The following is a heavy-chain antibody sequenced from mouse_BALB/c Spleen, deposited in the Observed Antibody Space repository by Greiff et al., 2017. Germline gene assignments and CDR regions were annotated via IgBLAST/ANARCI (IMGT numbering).Heavy chain of an antibody. V-gene: IGHV1-4*01. Sequence: VQVVESGAELARPGASVKMSCKASGYTFTSYTMHWVKQRPGQGLEWIGYINPSSGYTNYNQKFKDKATLTADKSSSTAYMQLSSLTSEDSAVYYCARSLLYGLYAMDYWGQGTSVTVSS. D-gene: IGHD1-2*01. J-gene: IGHJ4*01. CDR3: ARSLLYGLYAMDY. CDR2: INPSSGYT. CDR1: GYTFTSYT.